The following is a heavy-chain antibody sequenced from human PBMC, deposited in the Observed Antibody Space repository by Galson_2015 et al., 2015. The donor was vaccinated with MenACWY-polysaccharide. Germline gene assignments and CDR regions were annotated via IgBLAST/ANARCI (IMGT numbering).Heavy chain of an antibody. V-gene: IGHV3-30-3*01. D-gene: IGHD2-2*01. CDR1: GFTFSTYA. J-gene: IGHJ6*02. CDR3: ARTYCSRTSCYGMDV. CDR2: ISYDGTNK. Sequence: CAASGFTFSTYAIHWVRQAPGKGLDWVAIISYDGTNKYYADSVKDRFTISRDNSKNTMYLQMNSLSAEDTAAYYCARTYCSRTSCYGMDVWGQGTTVTVSS.